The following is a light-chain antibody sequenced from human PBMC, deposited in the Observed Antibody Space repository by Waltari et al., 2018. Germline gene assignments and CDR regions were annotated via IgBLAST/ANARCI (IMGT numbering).Light chain of an antibody. CDR3: QQRSNWLPLT. Sequence: EIVLTQSPDTLSLSPGESATLSCRASQSVSSYLSWDQQKPGQAPRLLIYDASNRATGIPARFSGSGSGTDFTLTISSLEPEDFAVYYCQQRSNWLPLTFGGGTKVEIK. CDR2: DAS. J-gene: IGKJ4*01. V-gene: IGKV3-11*01. CDR1: QSVSSY.